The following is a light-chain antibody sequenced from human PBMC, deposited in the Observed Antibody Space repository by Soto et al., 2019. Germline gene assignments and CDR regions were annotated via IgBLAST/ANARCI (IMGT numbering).Light chain of an antibody. CDR3: QQYVTPPYT. CDR1: RSVSFAY. Sequence: IVLAQSPDTLSLSPGERDSLSCRASRSVSFAYVAWYQLRPGQAPRLLIYGASSRATGIPDRFSGSGSGTDFTLTIGRLEPEDSAVYYCQQYVTPPYTFGQGINLEI. J-gene: IGKJ2*01. V-gene: IGKV3-20*01. CDR2: GAS.